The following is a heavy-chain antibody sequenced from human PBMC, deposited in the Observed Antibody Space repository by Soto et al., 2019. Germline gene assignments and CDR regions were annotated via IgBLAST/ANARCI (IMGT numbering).Heavy chain of an antibody. V-gene: IGHV3-11*05. CDR2: ISSSSSYT. J-gene: IGHJ4*02. CDR3: ARVPGDLGVFDY. Sequence: QVQLVESGGGLVKPGGSLRLSCAASGFTFSDYYMSWIRQAPGKGLEWVSYISSSSSYTNYADSVKGRFTISRDNAKNPLYLQMNSLRAEDTAVYYCARVPGDLGVFDYWGQGTLVTVSS. D-gene: IGHD7-27*01. CDR1: GFTFSDYY.